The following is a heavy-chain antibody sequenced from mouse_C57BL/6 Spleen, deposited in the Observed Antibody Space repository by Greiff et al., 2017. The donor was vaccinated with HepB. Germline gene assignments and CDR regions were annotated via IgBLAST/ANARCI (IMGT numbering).Heavy chain of an antibody. V-gene: IGHV5-16*01. J-gene: IGHJ4*01. Sequence: EVQRVESEGGLVQPGSSMKLSCTASGFTFSDYYMAWVRQVPEKGLEWVANINYDGSSTYYLDSLKSRFIISRDNAKNILYLQMSSLKSEDTATYYCARDRSNSNSLYAMDYWGQGTSVTVSS. CDR3: ARDRSNSNSLYAMDY. D-gene: IGHD2-5*01. CDR2: INYDGSST. CDR1: GFTFSDYY.